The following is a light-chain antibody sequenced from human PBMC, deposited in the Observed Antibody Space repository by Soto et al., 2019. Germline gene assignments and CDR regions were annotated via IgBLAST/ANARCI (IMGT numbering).Light chain of an antibody. V-gene: IGKV1-6*01. CDR1: QGIRND. CDR3: LQDYNSPWT. Sequence: AIQMTQSPSSLSASVGDRVTITCRASQGIRNDLGWYQQKPGKAPKLLIYAASSLQIGVPLRISGTGSGTHFTLPIRSLQPEDFATYYCLQDYNSPWTFGQGTKVEIK. J-gene: IGKJ1*01. CDR2: AAS.